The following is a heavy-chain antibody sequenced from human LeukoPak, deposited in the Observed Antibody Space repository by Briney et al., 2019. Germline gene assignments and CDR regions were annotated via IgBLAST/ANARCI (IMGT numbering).Heavy chain of an antibody. Sequence: GGTLRLSCAASGFTFSIYGMNWVRQAPGKGLEWVSGISPGGEITYYADSVKGRFTISRDNSKNTVSLQMHSLRAEDTATYYCAKDNGWLHYCHWGQGTLVTVSS. CDR1: GFTFSIYG. J-gene: IGHJ4*02. CDR3: AKDNGWLHYCH. V-gene: IGHV3-23*01. CDR2: ISPGGEIT. D-gene: IGHD5-24*01.